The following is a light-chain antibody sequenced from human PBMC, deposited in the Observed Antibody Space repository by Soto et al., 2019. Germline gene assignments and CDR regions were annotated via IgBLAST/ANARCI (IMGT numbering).Light chain of an antibody. Sequence: DIQMTQSPSTLSGSVGDSVIITCRASQSISSWLAWYQQKPGTAPKVLIYDASSLQSGVPSRFSGCGSGTEFTLTISSLQPDDFATYYCQQYNSYSITFGQGTLLEIK. J-gene: IGKJ5*01. CDR3: QQYNSYSIT. V-gene: IGKV1-5*01. CDR1: QSISSW. CDR2: DAS.